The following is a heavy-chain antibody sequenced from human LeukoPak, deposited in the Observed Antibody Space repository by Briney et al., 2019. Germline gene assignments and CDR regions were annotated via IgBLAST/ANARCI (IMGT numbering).Heavy chain of an antibody. Sequence: SETLSLTCTVSGGSISSSSYYWSWIRQPAGKGLEWIGRIYTSGSTNYNPSLKSRVTMSVDTSKNQFSLKLSSVTAADTAVYYCARDSPSGQWLAYNWFDPWGQGTLVTVSS. D-gene: IGHD6-19*01. CDR2: IYTSGST. V-gene: IGHV4-61*02. CDR1: GGSISSSSYY. CDR3: ARDSPSGQWLAYNWFDP. J-gene: IGHJ5*02.